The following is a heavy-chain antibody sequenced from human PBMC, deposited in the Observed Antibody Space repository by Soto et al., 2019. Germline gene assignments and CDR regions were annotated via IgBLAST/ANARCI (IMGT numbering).Heavy chain of an antibody. CDR1: GFTFSSYS. Sequence: EVQLVESGGGLVKPGGSLRLSCAASGFTFSSYSMNWVRQAPGKGLEWVSSISSSSSYIYYADSVKGRFTISRDNAKNSLYRQMNSLRAEDTAVYYCARGVGATRGRQPGYWGQGSLVTVS. V-gene: IGHV3-21*01. D-gene: IGHD1-26*01. CDR2: ISSSSSYI. J-gene: IGHJ4*02. CDR3: ARGVGATRGRQPGY.